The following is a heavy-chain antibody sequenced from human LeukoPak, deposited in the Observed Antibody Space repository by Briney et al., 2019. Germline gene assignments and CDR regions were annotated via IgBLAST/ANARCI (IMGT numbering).Heavy chain of an antibody. CDR1: GGSISSSSYY. CDR2: IYYAGST. Sequence: PSETLSLTCTVSGGSISSSSYYWGWIRQPPGKGLEWIGTIYYAGSTNYNPSLESRVTISVDTSKNQYSLNLRSVTAADTAVYYCARPQSTASRPGYFEHWGQGILVTVSS. CDR3: ARPQSTASRPGYFEH. V-gene: IGHV4-39*01. J-gene: IGHJ4*02. D-gene: IGHD6-6*01.